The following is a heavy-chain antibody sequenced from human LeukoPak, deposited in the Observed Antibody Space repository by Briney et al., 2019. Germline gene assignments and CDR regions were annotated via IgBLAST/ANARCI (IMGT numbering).Heavy chain of an antibody. D-gene: IGHD6-13*01. J-gene: IGHJ3*02. CDR3: ARSPLQQLHAFDI. CDR2: ISSSGSTI. V-gene: IGHV3-11*01. CDR1: GFTFSDYY. Sequence: PGGSLRLSCAASGFTFSDYYMSWIRQAPGKGLEWVSYISSSGSTIYYADSVKGRFTISRDNAKNSLYLQMNSLRAEDTAVYYCARSPLQQLHAFDIWGQGTMVTVSS.